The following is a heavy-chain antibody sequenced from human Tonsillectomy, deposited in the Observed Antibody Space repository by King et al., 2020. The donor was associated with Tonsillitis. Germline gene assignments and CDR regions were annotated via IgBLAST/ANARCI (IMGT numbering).Heavy chain of an antibody. CDR1: GFTFSSYA. J-gene: IGHJ4*02. V-gene: IGHV3-23*04. CDR3: TAFDSSGFDY. Sequence: VQLVQSGGGLVQPGGSLRLSCAASGFTFSSYAISWVRQAPGKGLEWVSTISGSGGSTYYADSVKGRFNISRDNSKNTLSLQMNSLRAEDTAVYYCTAFDSSGFDYWGQGTLVTVSS. CDR2: ISGSGGST. D-gene: IGHD3-22*01.